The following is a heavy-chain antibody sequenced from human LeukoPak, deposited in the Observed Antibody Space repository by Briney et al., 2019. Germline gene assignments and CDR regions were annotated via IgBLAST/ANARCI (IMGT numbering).Heavy chain of an antibody. D-gene: IGHD1-1*01. Sequence: GASVKVSCKASGGTFSSYAISWVRQAPGQGLEWMGGIIPIFGTANYAHKFQGRVTITADESTSTAYMELSSLRSEDTAVYYCARGTPNSRRAFDIWGQGTMVTVSS. V-gene: IGHV1-69*13. CDR3: ARGTPNSRRAFDI. CDR1: GGTFSSYA. J-gene: IGHJ3*02. CDR2: IIPIFGTA.